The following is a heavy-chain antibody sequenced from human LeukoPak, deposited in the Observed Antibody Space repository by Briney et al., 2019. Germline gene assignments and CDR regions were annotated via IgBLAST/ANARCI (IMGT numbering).Heavy chain of an antibody. V-gene: IGHV5-10-1*01. CDR1: GSCFTNYW. CDR2: IDPSDSYA. Sequence: GESLKISCKGSGSCFTNYWISWVRQMPGKGLEWMGRIDPSDSYANYSPSFQGHVTVSVDKSISTAYLQWSSLKASDTAMYYCARSDGMDVWGKGATVTVSS. J-gene: IGHJ6*04. CDR3: ARSDGMDV.